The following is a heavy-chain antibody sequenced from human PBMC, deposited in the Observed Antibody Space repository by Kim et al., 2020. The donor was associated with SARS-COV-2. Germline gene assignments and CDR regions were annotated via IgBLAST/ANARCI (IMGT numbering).Heavy chain of an antibody. J-gene: IGHJ4*02. Sequence: PGSVKRRFTISRENAKNSLYLQMNSLRAGDTAVYYCARGGQWLGPAYDYWGQGTLVTVSS. V-gene: IGHV3-13*01. D-gene: IGHD6-19*01. CDR3: ARGGQWLGPAYDY.